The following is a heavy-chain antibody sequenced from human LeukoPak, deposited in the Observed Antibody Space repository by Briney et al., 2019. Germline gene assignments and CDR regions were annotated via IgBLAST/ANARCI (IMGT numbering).Heavy chain of an antibody. CDR3: AGTTMIVVVSDAFDI. V-gene: IGHV4-59*08. D-gene: IGHD3-22*01. CDR2: IYYSGST. CDR1: GFTFSDYY. J-gene: IGHJ3*02. Sequence: GSLRLSCAASGFTFSDYYMSWIRQPPGKGLEWIGYIYYSGSTNYNPSLKSRVTISVDTSKNQFSLKLSSVTAADTAVYYCAGTTMIVVVSDAFDIWGQGTMVTVSS.